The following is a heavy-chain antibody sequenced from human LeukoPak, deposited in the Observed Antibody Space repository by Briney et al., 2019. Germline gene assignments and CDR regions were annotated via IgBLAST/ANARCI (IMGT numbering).Heavy chain of an antibody. CDR1: GYTLTELS. CDR3: ATDRVGYWSGGSCYSRSSALDY. J-gene: IGHJ4*02. Sequence: ASVKVSCKVSGYTLTELSMHWVRQAPGKGLEWMGGFDPEHGETIYAQKFQGRVTMTEDTSIDTVYMELSSLRSEDTAVYYCATDRVGYWSGGSCYSRSSALDYWGQGTLVTVSS. CDR2: FDPEHGET. D-gene: IGHD2-15*01. V-gene: IGHV1-24*01.